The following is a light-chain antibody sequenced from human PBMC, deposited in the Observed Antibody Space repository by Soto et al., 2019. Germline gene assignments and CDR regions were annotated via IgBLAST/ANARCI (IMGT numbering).Light chain of an antibody. Sequence: DIHMTQSPSSLSASVGDRVTITCSTRPSISSYLNWYQQKPGKAPKLLIYAASSLQSGAPSRFSGSGSGTDFTLTISRLQPEDFATYYCQESDSTPPYTFGQGTKLEIK. CDR3: QESDSTPPYT. CDR1: PSISSY. CDR2: AAS. J-gene: IGKJ2*01. V-gene: IGKV1-39*01.